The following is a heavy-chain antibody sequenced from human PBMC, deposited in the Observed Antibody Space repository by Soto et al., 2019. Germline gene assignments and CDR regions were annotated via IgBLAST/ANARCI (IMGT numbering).Heavy chain of an antibody. CDR3: ARGDYSDYRSSFDF. Sequence: SETLSLTCTVSDDSISSGDYYWTWIRQPPGRGLEWIGYIFHSGRTDYNPSLTSRVTISVDTSKNIFSLRVNSVTAADTAVYYCARGDYSDYRSSFDFWGQGALVTVSS. J-gene: IGHJ4*02. V-gene: IGHV4-30-4*01. CDR2: IFHSGRT. D-gene: IGHD4-17*01. CDR1: DDSISSGDYY.